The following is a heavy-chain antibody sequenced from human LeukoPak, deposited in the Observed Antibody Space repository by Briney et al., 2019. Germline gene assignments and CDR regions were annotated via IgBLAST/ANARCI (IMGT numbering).Heavy chain of an antibody. V-gene: IGHV3-23*01. CDR1: GFTFSSYA. CDR3: AREPPRTPKLSGYEFYY. D-gene: IGHD5-12*01. Sequence: GGSLRLSCAASGFTFSSYAMSWVRQAPGKGLEWVSAISGSGGSTYYADSVKGRFTISRDNSKNTLYLQMNSLRAEDTAVYYCAREPPRTPKLSGYEFYYWGQGTLVTVSS. J-gene: IGHJ4*02. CDR2: ISGSGGST.